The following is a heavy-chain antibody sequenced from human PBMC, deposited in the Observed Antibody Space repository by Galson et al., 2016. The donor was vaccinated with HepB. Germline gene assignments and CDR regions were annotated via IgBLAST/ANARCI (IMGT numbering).Heavy chain of an antibody. CDR2: ITGSGGST. D-gene: IGHD2-21*02. CDR3: AKSHPVLTVRGSLGG. Sequence: SLRLSCAASGFTFSSYAMNWVRQAPGKGLEWVSVITGSGGSTYYADSVKGRFTISRDNSNNTLYLQMNILRAEDTAVYYCAKSHPVLTVRGSLGGWGQGTLVTVSS. V-gene: IGHV3-23*01. CDR1: GFTFSSYA. J-gene: IGHJ4*02.